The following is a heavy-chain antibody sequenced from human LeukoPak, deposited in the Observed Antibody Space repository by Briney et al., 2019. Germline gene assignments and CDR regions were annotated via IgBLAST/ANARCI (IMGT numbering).Heavy chain of an antibody. CDR2: INSDGSST. V-gene: IGHV3-74*01. CDR3: ARVPYGSGSFNWFDP. Sequence: GGSLRLSCAASGFTFSSYWMHWVRQAPGKGLVWVSRINSDGSSTSYADSVKGRFTISRDNAQNTLYLQMNSLRAEDTAVYYCARVPYGSGSFNWFDPWGQGTLVTVSS. D-gene: IGHD3-10*01. CDR1: GFTFSSYW. J-gene: IGHJ5*02.